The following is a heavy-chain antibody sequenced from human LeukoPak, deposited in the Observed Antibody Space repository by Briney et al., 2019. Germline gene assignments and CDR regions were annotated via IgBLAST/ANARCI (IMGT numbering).Heavy chain of an antibody. CDR2: ISGSGGST. CDR1: GFTFSSCA. CDR3: ANWPDAFDI. Sequence: AGGSLRLSCAASGFTFSSCAMSWVRQAPGKGVEWVSAISGSGGSTYYADSVKGRFTISRDNSKNTLYLQMNSLRAEDTAVYYCANWPDAFDIWGQGTMVTVPS. V-gene: IGHV3-23*01. J-gene: IGHJ3*02.